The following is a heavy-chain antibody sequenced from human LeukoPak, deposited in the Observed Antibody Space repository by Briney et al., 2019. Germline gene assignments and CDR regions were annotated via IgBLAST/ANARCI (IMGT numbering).Heavy chain of an antibody. J-gene: IGHJ4*02. V-gene: IGHV3-23*01. CDR2: ISGSGGST. Sequence: PGGSLRLSCKASGFTFRDHAMSWVRQAPGKGLEWVSSISGSGGSTYYADSVKGRFTISKDNSRNTLYLQMNSLRADDTAVYYCAKGLRWGDYWGQGTLVTVSS. CDR3: AKGLRWGDY. D-gene: IGHD4-23*01. CDR1: GFTFRDHA.